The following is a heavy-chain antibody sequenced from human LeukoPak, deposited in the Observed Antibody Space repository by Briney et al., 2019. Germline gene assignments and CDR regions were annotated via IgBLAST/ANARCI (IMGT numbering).Heavy chain of an antibody. J-gene: IGHJ4*02. CDR2: ISGSGGST. CDR1: GFTFSSYA. Sequence: GGSLSLSCAASGFTFSSYAMSWVRQAPGKGLEWVSAISGSGGSTYYADSVKGRFTISRDNSKNTLYLQMNSLRAEDTAVYYCAKPPGILTGLSYYFDYWGQGTLVAVSS. V-gene: IGHV3-23*01. CDR3: AKPPGILTGLSYYFDY. D-gene: IGHD3-9*01.